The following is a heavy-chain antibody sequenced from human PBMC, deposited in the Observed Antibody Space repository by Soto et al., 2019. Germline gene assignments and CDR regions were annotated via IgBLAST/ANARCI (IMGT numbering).Heavy chain of an antibody. CDR2: IYSGGST. CDR1: GFTISSNY. CDR3: ARCPLGGVHPWALYGMDV. D-gene: IGHD3-10*01. J-gene: IGHJ6*02. Sequence: GGSLRLSCAASGFTISSNYISWVRQAPGKGLEWVSVIYSGGSTYYADSVKGRFTISRDNSKNTLYLQMNSLRAEDTAVYYCARCPLGGVHPWALYGMDVWGQGTTVTVSS. V-gene: IGHV3-53*01.